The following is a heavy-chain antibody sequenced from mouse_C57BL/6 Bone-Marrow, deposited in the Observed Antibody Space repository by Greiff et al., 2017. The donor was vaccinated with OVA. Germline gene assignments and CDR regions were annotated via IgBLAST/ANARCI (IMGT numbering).Heavy chain of an antibody. Sequence: VQLKQSGPELVKPGASVKISCKASGYTFTDYYMNWVKQSHGKSLEWIGDINPNNGGTSYNQKFKGKATLTVDKSSSTAYMELRSLTSEDSAVYYCARARYDYDEKDYWGQGTTLTVSS. V-gene: IGHV1-26*01. D-gene: IGHD2-4*01. CDR1: GYTFTDYY. CDR3: ARARYDYDEKDY. J-gene: IGHJ2*01. CDR2: INPNNGGT.